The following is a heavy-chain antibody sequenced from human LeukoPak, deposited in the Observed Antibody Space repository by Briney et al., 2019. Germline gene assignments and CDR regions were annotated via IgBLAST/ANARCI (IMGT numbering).Heavy chain of an antibody. V-gene: IGHV3-7*01. CDR3: ARGVIIRGRLDP. Sequence: PGGSLRLSCAASGFIFRNDWMSWVRQAPGKGLEWVANIKEDGSEKYYVESVKGRFTISRDNAKNSLYLQMSSLRAADTAVYYCARGVIIRGRLDPWGQGTLVTVSS. J-gene: IGHJ5*02. CDR2: IKEDGSEK. CDR1: GFIFRNDW. D-gene: IGHD3-16*02.